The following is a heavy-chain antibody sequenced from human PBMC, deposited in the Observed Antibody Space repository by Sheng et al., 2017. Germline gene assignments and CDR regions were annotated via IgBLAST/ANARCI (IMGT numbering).Heavy chain of an antibody. V-gene: IGHV3-21*01. CDR2: ISSSGSYI. Sequence: EVQLVESGGGLVKPGGSLRVSCATSGFIFSGYSMHWVRLTPGEGLEWVSSISSSGSYISYADSLKGRFTISRDNAKNSVYLQLNSLRAEDTALYYCAKGSCSSTNCPYGMDVWGQGP. D-gene: IGHD2-2*01. J-gene: IGHJ6*02. CDR3: AKGSCSSTNCPYGMDV. CDR1: GFIFSGYS.